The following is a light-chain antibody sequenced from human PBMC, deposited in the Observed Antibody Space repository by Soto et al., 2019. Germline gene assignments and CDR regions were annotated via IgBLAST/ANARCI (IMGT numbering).Light chain of an antibody. CDR3: QQRNSWPRLT. V-gene: IGKV3-11*01. Sequence: EIVLTQSPATLSLSPGERATLSCRASQRVKNYLAWYQQKPGQAPRLLIYDISNRATGIPARFSGSGSGAEFTLTISSLEPEDFAVYYCQQRNSWPRLTFGGGTRVEIK. CDR1: QRVKNY. J-gene: IGKJ4*01. CDR2: DIS.